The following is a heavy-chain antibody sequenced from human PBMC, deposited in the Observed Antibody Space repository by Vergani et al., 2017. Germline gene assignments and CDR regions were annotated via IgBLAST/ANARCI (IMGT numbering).Heavy chain of an antibody. CDR3: AKDHITMPFWYSDF. CDR2: ISGSGGST. Sequence: EVQLLESGGGLVQPGGSLRLSCAASGFTFSTYAMNWVRQAPGKGLEWVSAISGSGGSTYYADSVKGRFTISRDNSKNTLYLQMNSLRAEDTAVYYCAKDHITMPFWYSDFWGQGTLVTVSS. CDR1: GFTFSTYA. J-gene: IGHJ4*02. D-gene: IGHD3-10*01. V-gene: IGHV3-23*01.